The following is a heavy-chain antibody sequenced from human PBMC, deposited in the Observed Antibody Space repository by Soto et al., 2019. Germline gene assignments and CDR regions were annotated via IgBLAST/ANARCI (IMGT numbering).Heavy chain of an antibody. CDR2: IYYSGST. J-gene: IGHJ6*02. CDR3: ARGTWELRVYYYYGMDV. Sequence: PSETLSLTCSVSGADINSGGFTWTWIRQHAGKGLEWIGYIYYSGSTYYNPSLKSRVTISVDTSKDQFSLKLSSVTAADTAVYYCARGTWELRVYYYYGMDVWGQGTTVTVSS. V-gene: IGHV4-30-4*08. CDR1: GADINSGGFT. D-gene: IGHD1-26*01.